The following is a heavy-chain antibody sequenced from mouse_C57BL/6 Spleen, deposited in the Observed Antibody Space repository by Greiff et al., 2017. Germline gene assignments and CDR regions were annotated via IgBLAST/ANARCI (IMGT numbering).Heavy chain of an antibody. J-gene: IGHJ3*01. CDR2: IDPSDSYT. Sequence: VKLQQPGAELVMPGASVKLSCKASGYTFTSYWMHWVKQRPGQGLEWIGEIDPSDSYTNYNQKFKGKSTLTVDKSSSTAYMQLSSLTSEDSAVYYCARSGVGGTATGTGRFAYWGQGTLVTVSA. D-gene: IGHD1-2*01. CDR3: ARSGVGGTATGTGRFAY. V-gene: IGHV1-69*01. CDR1: GYTFTSYW.